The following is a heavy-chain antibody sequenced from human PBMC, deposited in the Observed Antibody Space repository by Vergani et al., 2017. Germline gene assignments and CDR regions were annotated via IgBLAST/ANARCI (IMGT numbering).Heavy chain of an antibody. V-gene: IGHV1-18*04. D-gene: IGHD5-18*01. J-gene: IGHJ5*02. CDR3: AILFRVADTDNCFDP. CDR1: GYTFSNYG. Sequence: QVQLVQSGAEVKKPGASVKVSCKASGYTFSNYGVSWVRQAPGQGLEWMGWIRNGNTNYAQKVQDRVTMTADTPTRTAYMERRSLRSDDTAVYYCAILFRVADTDNCFDPWGQGTLVAVSS. CDR2: IRNGNT.